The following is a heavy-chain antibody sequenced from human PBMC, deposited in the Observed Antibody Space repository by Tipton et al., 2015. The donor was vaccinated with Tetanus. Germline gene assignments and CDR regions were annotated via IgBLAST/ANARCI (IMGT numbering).Heavy chain of an antibody. J-gene: IGHJ6*02. V-gene: IGHV3-7*01. Sequence: GSLRLSCEASGFTFSSHWMSWVRQVPGKGLEWVANINQDGSAEFYVDSVKGRFTISRDNSKNSLSLQMNSLRADDTAVYYCARDQIVEQATRDHDYGVDVWGQGTTVTVSS. CDR2: INQDGSAE. CDR3: ARDQIVEQATRDHDYGVDV. D-gene: IGHD3-22*01. CDR1: GFTFSSHW.